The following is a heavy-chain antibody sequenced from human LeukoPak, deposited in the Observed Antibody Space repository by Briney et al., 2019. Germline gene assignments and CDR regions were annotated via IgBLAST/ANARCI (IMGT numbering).Heavy chain of an antibody. D-gene: IGHD1-26*01. Sequence: GGSLRLSCAASGFTFSSYWMSWVRQAPGKGLEWVSSITSSSSYIYYADSVKGRFTISRDNAKSSLYLQMNSLRDEDTAVYYCARDPYSGSFGDYYYYYMDVWGKGTTVTISS. V-gene: IGHV3-21*01. CDR1: GFTFSSYW. CDR3: ARDPYSGSFGDYYYYYMDV. CDR2: ITSSSSYI. J-gene: IGHJ6*03.